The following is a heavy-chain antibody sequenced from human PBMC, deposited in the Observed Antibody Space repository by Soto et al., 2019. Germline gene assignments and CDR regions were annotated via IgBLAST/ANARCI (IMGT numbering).Heavy chain of an antibody. Sequence: ASVKVSCKASGYTFTSYGISWVRQAPGQGLEWMGWISAYNGNTNYAQKLQGRVTMTTDTSTSTAYMELRSLRSDDTAVYYCASGGGLLRYFDWLLPLDYWGQGTLVTVSS. V-gene: IGHV1-18*01. J-gene: IGHJ4*02. CDR1: GYTFTSYG. D-gene: IGHD3-9*01. CDR2: ISAYNGNT. CDR3: ASGGGLLRYFDWLLPLDY.